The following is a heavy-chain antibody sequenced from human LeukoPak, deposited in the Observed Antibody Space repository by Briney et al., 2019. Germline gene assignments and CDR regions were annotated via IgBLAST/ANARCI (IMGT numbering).Heavy chain of an antibody. D-gene: IGHD5-24*01. J-gene: IGHJ4*02. V-gene: IGHV4-38-2*02. Sequence: SETLSLTCTVSGYSISSGYFWGWIRQPPGKGLEWIGSIHHSGSTYHNPSLKSRVTISVDTSKNQFSLKLSSVTAADTAVYYCVRSKDIRMGSKRGIEMDYWGQGTLVTVSS. CDR2: IHHSGST. CDR3: VRSKDIRMGSKRGIEMDY. CDR1: GYSISSGYF.